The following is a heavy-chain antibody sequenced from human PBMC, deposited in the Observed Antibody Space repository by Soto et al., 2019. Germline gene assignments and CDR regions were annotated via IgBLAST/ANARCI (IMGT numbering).Heavy chain of an antibody. D-gene: IGHD6-19*01. CDR2: VSYDGSNE. J-gene: IGHJ6*01. Sequence: GGSLRLSCAGSGFAFSSYGLYWFRQAPGQGLEGVAVVSYDGSNEFYADSVKGRFTISRDNSKNTLYLQMHSRRAEDTAVYYCAKEKSIAGAGRGNYYYHNMDVRCQGTTGTGSS. CDR1: GFAFSSYG. V-gene: IGHV3-30*18. CDR3: AKEKSIAGAGRGNYYYHNMDV.